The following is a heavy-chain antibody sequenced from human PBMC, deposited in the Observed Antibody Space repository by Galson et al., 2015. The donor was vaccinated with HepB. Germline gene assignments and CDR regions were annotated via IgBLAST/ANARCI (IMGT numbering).Heavy chain of an antibody. CDR2: IYYSGST. V-gene: IGHV4-39*01. J-gene: IGHJ4*02. CDR3: ARFREDGDYIPGYFDY. CDR1: GGSISSSSYY. Sequence: LSLTCTVSGGSISSSSYYWGWIRQPPGKGLEWIGSIYYSGSTYYNPSLKSRVTISVDTSKNQFSLKLSSVTAADTAVYYCARFREDGDYIPGYFDYWGQGTLVTVSS. D-gene: IGHD4-17*01.